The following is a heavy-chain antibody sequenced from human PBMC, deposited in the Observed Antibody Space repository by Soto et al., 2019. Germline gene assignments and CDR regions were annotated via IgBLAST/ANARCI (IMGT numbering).Heavy chain of an antibody. V-gene: IGHV4-4*02. CDR3: ARVSGSYYYGMDV. CDR2: IYHSGST. CDR1: GGSISSSNW. D-gene: IGHD1-26*01. J-gene: IGHJ6*02. Sequence: QVQLQESGPGLVKPSGTLSLTCAVSGGSISSSNWWSWVRQPPGKGLEWIGEIYHSGSTNYNPPLRRPVPISVDKYKNQFTLTLRSVPAADTAVYYCARVSGSYYYGMDVWGQGTTVTVSS.